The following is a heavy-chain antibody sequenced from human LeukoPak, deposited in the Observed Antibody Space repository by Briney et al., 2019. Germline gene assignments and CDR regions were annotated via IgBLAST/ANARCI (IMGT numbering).Heavy chain of an antibody. CDR2: IKQDGSEK. D-gene: IGHD5-24*01. Sequence: PGGSLRLSCVGSGFTFSDYWMSWVSQAPGKGLEWVAKIKQDGSEKDYVDALKGRFTISRDNAKNSLYLQMNSLRAEDTAVYYCARWLELMRNFDWWGQGTLVTVSS. J-gene: IGHJ4*02. V-gene: IGHV3-7*01. CDR3: ARWLELMRNFDW. CDR1: GFTFSDYW.